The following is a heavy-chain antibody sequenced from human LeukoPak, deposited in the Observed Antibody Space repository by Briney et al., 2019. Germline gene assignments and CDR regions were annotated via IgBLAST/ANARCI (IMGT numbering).Heavy chain of an antibody. J-gene: IGHJ6*02. CDR1: GYTFTSYD. Sequence: GASVKVSCKASGYTFTSYDINWVRQATGQGLEWMGWMNPNSGNTGYAQKFQGRVTMTRNTSISTAYMELSSLRSEDTAVYYCARAQDGANWGYYYYYGMDVWGQGTTVTVSS. CDR3: ARAQDGANWGYYYYYGMDV. D-gene: IGHD3-16*01. CDR2: MNPNSGNT. V-gene: IGHV1-8*01.